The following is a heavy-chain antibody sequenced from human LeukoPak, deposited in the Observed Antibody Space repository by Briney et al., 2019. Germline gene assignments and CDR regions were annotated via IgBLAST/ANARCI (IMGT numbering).Heavy chain of an antibody. D-gene: IGHD6-19*01. Sequence: SETLSLTCTVSGGSTSSSSYYWGWIRQPPGKGLEWIGSLSYTGSTYHNPSLKSRVTISVDTSKNQFSLKLSSVTAADTAVYYCAGFRGPSSGWYERGSGIDYWGQGTLVTVSS. CDR2: LSYTGST. J-gene: IGHJ4*02. V-gene: IGHV4-39*07. CDR3: AGFRGPSSGWYERGSGIDY. CDR1: GGSTSSSSYY.